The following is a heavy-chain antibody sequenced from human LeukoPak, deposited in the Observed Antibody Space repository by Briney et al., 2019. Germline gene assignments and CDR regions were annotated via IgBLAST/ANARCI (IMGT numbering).Heavy chain of an antibody. CDR2: IYYSGST. D-gene: IGHD5-18*01. Sequence: PSETLSLTCTVSGGSISSSTYYWGWIRRPPGKGLEWIGYIYYSGSTNYNPSLKSRVTISVDTSKNQFSLKLSPVTAADTAVYYCARLHDGYRYGADYWGQGTLVTAS. CDR3: ARLHDGYRYGADY. CDR1: GGSISSSTYY. V-gene: IGHV4-61*05. J-gene: IGHJ4*02.